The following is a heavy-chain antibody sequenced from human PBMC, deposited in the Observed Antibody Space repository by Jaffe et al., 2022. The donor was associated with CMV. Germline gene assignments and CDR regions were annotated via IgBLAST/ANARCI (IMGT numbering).Heavy chain of an antibody. J-gene: IGHJ4*02. D-gene: IGHD3-22*01. V-gene: IGHV1-46*01. CDR3: ASGPLPTDYYDSSGYPATFDY. Sequence: QVQLVQSGAEVKKPGASVKVSCKASGYTFTSYYMHWVRQAPGQGLEWMGIINPSGGSTSYAQKFQGRVTMTRDTSTSTVYMELSSLRSEDTAVYYCASGPLPTDYYDSSGYPATFDYWGQGTLVTVSS. CDR2: INPSGGST. CDR1: GYTFTSYY.